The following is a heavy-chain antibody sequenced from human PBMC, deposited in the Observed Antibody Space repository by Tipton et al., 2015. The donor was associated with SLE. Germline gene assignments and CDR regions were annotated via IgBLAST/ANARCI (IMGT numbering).Heavy chain of an antibody. CDR3: ASDPYQSGGYGAFDI. CDR2: IKHDGTET. D-gene: IGHD3-22*01. J-gene: IGHJ3*02. V-gene: IGHV3-7*01. CDR1: KFTFSAYW. Sequence: GSLRLSCAASKFTFSAYWMPWVRQAPGKGLEWVANIKHDGTETVYVDSVKGRSTISRDNAKNSLYLQMNSLRDEDTAVYFCASDPYQSGGYGAFDIWGQGTMVTVSS.